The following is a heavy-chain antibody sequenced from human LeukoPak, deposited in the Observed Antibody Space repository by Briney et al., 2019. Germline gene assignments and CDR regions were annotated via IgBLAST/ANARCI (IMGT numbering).Heavy chain of an antibody. CDR1: GYTFTHYA. D-gene: IGHD6-19*01. CDR2: INVGNGNT. V-gene: IGHV1-3*01. J-gene: IGHJ4*02. CDR3: ARVRQYSSGWYSRGYFDY. Sequence: ASVKVSCKASGYTFTHYAMHWVRQAPGQRLEWMGWINVGNGNTKYSQKFQGRVTITRDTSASTAYMELNSLRSDDTAVYYCARVRQYSSGWYSRGYFDYWGQGTLVTVSS.